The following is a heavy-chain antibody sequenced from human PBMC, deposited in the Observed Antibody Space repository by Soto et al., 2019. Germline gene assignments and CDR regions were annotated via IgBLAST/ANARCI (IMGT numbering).Heavy chain of an antibody. CDR1: GLSVSDNY. CDR2: MYAGGDT. V-gene: IGHV3-53*01. J-gene: IGHJ4*01. D-gene: IGHD2-21*01. Sequence: GLSVSDNYMGWVRQAPGRGLEWVSVMYAGGDTHYADSVKGRFTISRDKSENTLYLQMNSLRDEDTGVYFCVSRIPSWVFDYWGLGTLVTVSS. CDR3: VSRIPSWVFDY.